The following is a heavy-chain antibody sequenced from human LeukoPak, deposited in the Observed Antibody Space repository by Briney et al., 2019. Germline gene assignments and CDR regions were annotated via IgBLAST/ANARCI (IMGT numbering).Heavy chain of an antibody. CDR3: ATVARTGTFDY. D-gene: IGHD1/OR15-1a*01. J-gene: IGHJ4*02. V-gene: IGHV1-24*01. CDR1: GYTLTELS. Sequence: ASVKVSCKVSGYTLTELSMHWVRQAPGKGLEWMGGFDPEDGETIYAQKFQSRVTMTEDTSTDTAYMELSSLRSEDTAVYYWATVARTGTFDYWRQGTLVTVSS. CDR2: FDPEDGET.